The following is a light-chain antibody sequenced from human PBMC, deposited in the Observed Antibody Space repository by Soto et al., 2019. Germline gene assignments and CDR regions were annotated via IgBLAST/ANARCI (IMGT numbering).Light chain of an antibody. CDR2: EVS. J-gene: IGLJ1*01. Sequence: QSALTQPASVSGSPGQSITISCTGTSSDVGGYNYVSWYQQHPGKAPKLIVYEVSNRPSGVSNRFSGSSSGNTASLTISGLQAEDEADYYCSSYTSRTTFVFGTGTKVTVL. V-gene: IGLV2-14*01. CDR3: SSYTSRTTFV. CDR1: SSDVGGYNY.